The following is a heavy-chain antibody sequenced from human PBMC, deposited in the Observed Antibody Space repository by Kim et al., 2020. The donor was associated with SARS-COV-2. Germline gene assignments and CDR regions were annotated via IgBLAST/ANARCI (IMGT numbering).Heavy chain of an antibody. Sequence: VGSLRLSCTASGFIFSSYAMGWVRQAPGKGLEWVSTTGGSGTSTFYADSVKGRFSVSRDSSKNTLYLQMNSLRTGDTAVYYCVKLQEWLDGAFDYWGQGTLVTVSS. V-gene: IGHV3-23*01. CDR1: GFIFSSYA. J-gene: IGHJ4*02. D-gene: IGHD6-19*01. CDR2: TGGSGTST. CDR3: VKLQEWLDGAFDY.